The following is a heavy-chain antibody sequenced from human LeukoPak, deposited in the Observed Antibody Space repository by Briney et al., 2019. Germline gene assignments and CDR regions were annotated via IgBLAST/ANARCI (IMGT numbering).Heavy chain of an antibody. CDR3: ARVAAEVVGVPGAIGFGWLRRDYYYMDV. CDR2: ISTYSGNT. V-gene: IGHV1-18*01. Sequence: ASVKVSCKASGYTFTSYGITWVRQAPGQGLEWMGWISTYSGNTNYAQKFQGRVTMTRDMSTSTVYMELSSLRSEDTAVYYCARVAAEVVGVPGAIGFGWLRRDYYYMDVWGKGTTVTVSS. J-gene: IGHJ6*03. CDR1: GYTFTSYG. D-gene: IGHD2-2*02.